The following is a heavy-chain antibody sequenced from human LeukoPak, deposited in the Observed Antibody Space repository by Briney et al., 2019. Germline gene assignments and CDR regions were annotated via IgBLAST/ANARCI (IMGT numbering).Heavy chain of an antibody. V-gene: IGHV4-39*07. CDR1: GGSISTSSYY. CDR2: IYYSGST. CDR3: ARSGSYEKPGDY. D-gene: IGHD1-26*01. Sequence: SETLSLTCTVSGGSISTSSYYWAWLRQPPGKGLEWIGSIYYSGSTYYNPSLKSRVTLSADRSKNQLSLKLNSVTAADTTVYYCARSGSYEKPGDYWGQGTLVTVSS. J-gene: IGHJ4*02.